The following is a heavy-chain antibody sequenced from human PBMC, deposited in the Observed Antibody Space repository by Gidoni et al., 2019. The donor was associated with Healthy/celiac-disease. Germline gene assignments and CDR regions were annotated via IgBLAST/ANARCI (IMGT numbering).Heavy chain of an antibody. J-gene: IGHJ3*02. Sequence: QVQLQQWGAGLLKPSETLSLTCAVYGGSFSGYYWSWIRQPPGKGLEWIGEINHSGNTNYNPSLKSRVTISVDTSKNQFSLKLSSVTAADTAVYYCARGGWGGIAVAGDAFDIWGQGTMVTVSS. V-gene: IGHV4-34*01. CDR1: GGSFSGYY. CDR2: INHSGNT. D-gene: IGHD6-19*01. CDR3: ARGGWGGIAVAGDAFDI.